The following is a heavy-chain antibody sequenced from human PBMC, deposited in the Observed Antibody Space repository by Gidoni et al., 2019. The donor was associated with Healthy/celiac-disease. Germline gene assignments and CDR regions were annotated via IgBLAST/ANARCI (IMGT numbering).Heavy chain of an antibody. J-gene: IGHJ4*02. CDR1: GFTFSSYS. Sequence: EVQLVESGGGLVKPGVSLRLSCAASGFTFSSYSTNWVRQAPGKGLEWVSSISSSSSYIYYADSVKGRFTISRDNAKNSLYLQMNSLRAEDTAVYYCARDRWELQYFDYWGQGTLVTVSS. CDR3: ARDRWELQYFDY. CDR2: ISSSSSYI. V-gene: IGHV3-21*06. D-gene: IGHD1-26*01.